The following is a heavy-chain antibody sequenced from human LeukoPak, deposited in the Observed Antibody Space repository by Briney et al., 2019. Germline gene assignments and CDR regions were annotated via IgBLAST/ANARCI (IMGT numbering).Heavy chain of an antibody. CDR3: AKDRVLRFLEWLRVEFDP. CDR2: ISGSGGST. V-gene: IGHV3-23*01. J-gene: IGHJ5*02. D-gene: IGHD3-3*01. Sequence: PGGSLRLSCAASGFTFSTYAMSWVRQAPGKGLEWVSAISGSGGSTYYADSVKGRFTISRDNSKNTLYLQMNSLRAEDTAVYYCAKDRVLRFLEWLRVEFDPWGQGTLVTVSS. CDR1: GFTFSTYA.